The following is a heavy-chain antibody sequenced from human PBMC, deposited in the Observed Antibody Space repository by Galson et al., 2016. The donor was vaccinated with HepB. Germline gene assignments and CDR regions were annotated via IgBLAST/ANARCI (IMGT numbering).Heavy chain of an antibody. CDR1: GFTFTTHT. CDR2: ISTNGATI. J-gene: IGHJ5*02. D-gene: IGHD2-15*01. CDR3: ARNRHCSGGSCYGA. Sequence: SLRLSCAASGFTFTTHTMNWVRQAPGKGLESISYISTNGATIQYADSVKGRFTVSRDNAKTSLYLQMNGLRAEDTAVYYCARNRHCSGGSCYGAWGQGTLVTVSS. V-gene: IGHV3-48*01.